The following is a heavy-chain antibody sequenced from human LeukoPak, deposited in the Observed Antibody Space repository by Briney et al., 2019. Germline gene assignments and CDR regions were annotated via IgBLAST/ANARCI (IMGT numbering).Heavy chain of an antibody. CDR3: ARTVVSPAEDYMDV. CDR1: GFTFSTYS. D-gene: IGHD2-15*01. CDR2: ISSSSSYI. V-gene: IGHV3-21*01. J-gene: IGHJ6*03. Sequence: GGSLRLSCAASGFTFSTYSMNWVRQAPGKGLEWVSPISSSSSYIYYADSVKGRFTISRDNAKNSLYLQMNSLRAEDTAVYYCARTVVSPAEDYMDVWGKGTTVTVSS.